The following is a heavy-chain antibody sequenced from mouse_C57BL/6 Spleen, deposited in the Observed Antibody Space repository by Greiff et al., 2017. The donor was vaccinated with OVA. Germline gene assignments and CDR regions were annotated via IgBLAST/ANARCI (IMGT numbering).Heavy chain of an antibody. D-gene: IGHD2-5*01. J-gene: IGHJ3*01. Sequence: QVQLQQSGAELVKPGASVKMSCKASGYTFTSYWITWVKQRPGQGLEWIGDIYPGSGSTNYNEKFKSKATLTVDTSSSTAYMQLSSLTSEDSAVYYCAREDYSNYDWFAYWGQGTLVTVSA. V-gene: IGHV1-55*01. CDR1: GYTFTSYW. CDR3: AREDYSNYDWFAY. CDR2: IYPGSGST.